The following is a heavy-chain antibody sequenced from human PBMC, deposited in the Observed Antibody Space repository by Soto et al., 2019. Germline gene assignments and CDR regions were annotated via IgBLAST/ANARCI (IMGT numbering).Heavy chain of an antibody. D-gene: IGHD4-17*01. CDR2: ISGSGGST. Sequence: PGRSLRLSCAASGFTFSSYAMSWVRQAPGKGLEWVSAISGSGGSTYYADSVKGRFTISRDNSKNTLYLQMNSLRAEDTAVYYCAKDLDDYGDYVHGYWGQGTLVTVSS. CDR1: GFTFSSYA. CDR3: AKDLDDYGDYVHGY. V-gene: IGHV3-23*01. J-gene: IGHJ4*02.